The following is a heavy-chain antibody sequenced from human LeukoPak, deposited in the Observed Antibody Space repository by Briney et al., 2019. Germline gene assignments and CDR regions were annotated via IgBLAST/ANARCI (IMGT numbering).Heavy chain of an antibody. CDR1: GYSFTSYW. J-gene: IGHJ3*02. D-gene: IGHD2-2*01. V-gene: IGHV5-51*01. CDR3: ARRVVVPAADDAFDI. CDR2: IYPGDSDT. Sequence: GESLKISCKGSGYSFTSYWIGWVRQMPGKGLEWMGIIYPGDSDTRYSPSFQGQVTISADKPISTAYLQWSSLKASDTAMYYCARRVVVPAADDAFDIWGQGTMVSVSS.